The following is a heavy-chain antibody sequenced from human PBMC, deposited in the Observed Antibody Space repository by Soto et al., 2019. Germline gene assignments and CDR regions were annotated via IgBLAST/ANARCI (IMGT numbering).Heavy chain of an antibody. V-gene: IGHV1-58*02. Sequence: QMQLVQSGPEVKKPGTSVKVSCKASGFTFTSSAMQWVRQARGQRLEWIGWIVVGSGNTNYAQKFQERVTITRDMSTSTAYMELSSLRSEDTAVYYCAASRYCSGGSRYSLSFDIWGQGTMVTVSS. CDR2: IVVGSGNT. D-gene: IGHD2-15*01. CDR3: AASRYCSGGSRYSLSFDI. J-gene: IGHJ3*02. CDR1: GFTFTSSA.